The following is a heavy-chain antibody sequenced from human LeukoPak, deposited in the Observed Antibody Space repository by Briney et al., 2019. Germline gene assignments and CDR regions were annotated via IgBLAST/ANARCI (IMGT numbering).Heavy chain of an antibody. D-gene: IGHD2-2*02. J-gene: IGHJ6*03. Sequence: GGSLRLSCAASGFTVSDNYMSWVRQAPGKGLEWVSYISSSSSTIYYADSVKGRFTISRDNAKNSLYLQMNSLRAEDTAVYYCARDWAYCSSTSCYIYYYYMDVWGKGTTVTVSS. V-gene: IGHV3-11*04. CDR2: ISSSSSTI. CDR1: GFTVSDNY. CDR3: ARDWAYCSSTSCYIYYYYMDV.